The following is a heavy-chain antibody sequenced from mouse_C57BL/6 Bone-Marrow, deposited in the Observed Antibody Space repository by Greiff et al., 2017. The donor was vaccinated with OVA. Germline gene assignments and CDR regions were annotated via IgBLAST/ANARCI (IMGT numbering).Heavy chain of an antibody. J-gene: IGHJ2*01. CDR3: ARGAGTGYYFDY. V-gene: IGHV2-2*01. Sequence: VMLVESGPGLVQPSQSLSITCTVSGFSLTSYGVHWVRQSPGKGLEWLGVIWSGGSTDYNAAFISRLSISKDNSKSQVFFKMNSLQADDTAIYYCARGAGTGYYFDYWGQGTTLTVSS. CDR1: GFSLTSYG. D-gene: IGHD4-1*01. CDR2: IWSGGST.